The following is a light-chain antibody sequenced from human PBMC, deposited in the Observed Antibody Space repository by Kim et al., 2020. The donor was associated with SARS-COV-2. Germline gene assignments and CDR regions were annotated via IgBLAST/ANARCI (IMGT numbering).Light chain of an antibody. Sequence: VSPGERATLSCRASQSVSSNLAWYQQKRGQAPRLLISGASTRATGFPARFSGSGSGTEFTLTISSLQSEDFAVYYCQQYNTWPLTFGGGTKVDIK. J-gene: IGKJ4*01. CDR3: QQYNTWPLT. V-gene: IGKV3-15*01. CDR1: QSVSSN. CDR2: GAS.